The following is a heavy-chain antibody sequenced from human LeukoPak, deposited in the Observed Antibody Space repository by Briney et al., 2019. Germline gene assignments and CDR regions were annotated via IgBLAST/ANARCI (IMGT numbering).Heavy chain of an antibody. D-gene: IGHD3-22*01. J-gene: IGHJ4*02. CDR2: IYTTGSS. V-gene: IGHV4-4*07. CDR1: GGSNSSYY. CDR3: AREAYDSSGYYYSTTPATYFDY. Sequence: PSETLSLTCTVSGGSNSSYYWSWIRQPAGKGLEWLGRIYTTGSSNYNPSLKSRVTISVDTSKNQFSLKLSSVTAADTAVYYCAREAYDSSGYYYSTTPATYFDYWGQGTLVTVSS.